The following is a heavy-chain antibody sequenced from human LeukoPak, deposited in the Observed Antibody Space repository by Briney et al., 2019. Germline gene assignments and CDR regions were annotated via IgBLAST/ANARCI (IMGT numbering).Heavy chain of an antibody. CDR2: VSYDASHK. Sequence: GGSLRLSCAASGFTFSSYGIHWVRQAPGKGLEWVAVVSYDASHKFYADSVKGRFTISRDNSKNTVCLQMTSLRAEDTAVYYCAKHSSSWYVAEGEPLSHYGMDVWGQGTTVTVS. V-gene: IGHV3-30*18. CDR1: GFTFSSYG. J-gene: IGHJ6*02. D-gene: IGHD6-13*01. CDR3: AKHSSSWYVAEGEPLSHYGMDV.